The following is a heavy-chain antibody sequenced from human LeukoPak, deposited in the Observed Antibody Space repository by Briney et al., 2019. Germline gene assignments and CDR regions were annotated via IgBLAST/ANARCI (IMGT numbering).Heavy chain of an antibody. V-gene: IGHV3-23*01. D-gene: IGHD6-13*01. J-gene: IGHJ4*02. CDR1: GFTFSSYA. CDR2: ISGSGGST. CDR3: AKVYSSSWYFDY. Sequence: PGGSLRLSCAASGFTFSSYAMSWVRQASGKGLEWVSAISGSGGSTYYADSVKGRFTISRDNSKNTLYLQMNSLRAEDTAVYYCAKVYSSSWYFDYWGQGTLVTVSS.